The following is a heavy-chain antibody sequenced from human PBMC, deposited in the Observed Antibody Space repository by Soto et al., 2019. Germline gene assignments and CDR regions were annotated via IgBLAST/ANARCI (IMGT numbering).Heavy chain of an antibody. CDR3: ARGWGPQLLFDWFDP. CDR2: INHSGST. V-gene: IGHV4-34*01. Sequence: QVQLQQWGAGLLKPSETLSLTCAVYGGSFSGYYWSWIRQPPGKGLEWIGEINHSGSTNYNPSLKSRVTISVDTSKNQFSLKLSSVTAADTAVYYCARGWGPQLLFDWFDPWGQGTLVTVSS. J-gene: IGHJ5*02. D-gene: IGHD2-2*01. CDR1: GGSFSGYY.